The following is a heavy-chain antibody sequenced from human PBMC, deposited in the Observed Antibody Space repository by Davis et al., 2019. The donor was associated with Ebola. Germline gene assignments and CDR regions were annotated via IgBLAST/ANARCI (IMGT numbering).Heavy chain of an antibody. CDR1: GFPLSNARMG. V-gene: IGHV2-26*01. D-gene: IGHD1-26*01. J-gene: IGHJ4*02. Sequence: SGPTLAKPTETLTLTCTVPGFPLSNARMGVSWIRQPPGKSLEWLAHIFSNDEKSYSTSLKSRLTISKDTSKSQVVLTMTNMDHVDTATYYCARIRKWELLSIDYWGQGTLVTVSS. CDR2: IFSNDEK. CDR3: ARIRKWELLSIDY.